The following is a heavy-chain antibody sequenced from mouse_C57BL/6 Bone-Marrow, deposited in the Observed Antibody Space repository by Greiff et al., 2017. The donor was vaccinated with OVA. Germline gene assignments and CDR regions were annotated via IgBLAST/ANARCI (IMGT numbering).Heavy chain of an antibody. CDR3: SRGGKFAY. CDR1: GYTFTDYA. J-gene: IGHJ3*01. Sequence: QVQLQQSGADQVRHGVSVKISCKGSGYTFTDYAMHWVKQSHARSLEWIGVISTYYGDVDYNQKFKGKATMTVDKSSSTAYMELARLTSEDSAIYYCSRGGKFAYWGQGTLVTVSA. CDR2: ISTYYGDV. V-gene: IGHV1S137*01.